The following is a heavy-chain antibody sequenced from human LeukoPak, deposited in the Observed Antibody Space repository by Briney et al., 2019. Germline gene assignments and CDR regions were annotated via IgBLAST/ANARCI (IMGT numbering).Heavy chain of an antibody. J-gene: IGHJ4*02. V-gene: IGHV3-23*01. CDR2: ISGSGGST. CDR1: GFTFSSYA. D-gene: IGHD3-10*01. Sequence: PGGSLRLSCAASGFTFSSYAMSWVRQAPGKGLEWVSAISGSGGSTYYADSVKGRFTISRDNSKNTLYLQMNSLRAEDTAVYYCAKEGMVRGVTMDYYFDYWGQGTLVTVSS. CDR3: AKEGMVRGVTMDYYFDY.